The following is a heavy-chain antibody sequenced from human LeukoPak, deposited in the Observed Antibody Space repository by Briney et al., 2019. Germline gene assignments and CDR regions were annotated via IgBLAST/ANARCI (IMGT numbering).Heavy chain of an antibody. V-gene: IGHV3-48*03. J-gene: IGHJ4*02. CDR2: ISSSGNTI. CDR3: AKAPVTTCSGAYCYPFDY. Sequence: GGSLRLSCAASGFTFSSYEMNWVRQAPGKGLEWVSYISSSGNTIYHADSVKDRFTISRDSSKNTLYLQMNSLRAEDAAVYYCAKAPVTTCSGAYCYPFDYWGQGTLVTVSS. D-gene: IGHD2-15*01. CDR1: GFTFSSYE.